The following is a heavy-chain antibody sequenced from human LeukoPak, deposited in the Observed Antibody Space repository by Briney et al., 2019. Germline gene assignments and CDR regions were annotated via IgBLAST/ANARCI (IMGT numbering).Heavy chain of an antibody. CDR3: ATLVPTDMPADDY. V-gene: IGHV3-15*01. CDR2: IKRKSAGGTI. CDR1: GFIFSDAW. Sequence: GGSLRLSCAASGFIFSDAWLSWVRQAPGKGLEWVGRIKRKSAGGTIDYGAPVKGRFTISRDDSKNTLYLQMNSLKVEDTAVYYCATLVPTDMPADDYWGQGTLVTVSS. J-gene: IGHJ4*02. D-gene: IGHD2-2*01.